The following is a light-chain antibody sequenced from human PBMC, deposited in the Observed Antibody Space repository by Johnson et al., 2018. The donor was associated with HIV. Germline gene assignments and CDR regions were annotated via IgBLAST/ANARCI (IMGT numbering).Light chain of an antibody. CDR3: GTWDSSLSAYV. J-gene: IGLJ1*01. CDR2: ENN. CDR1: SSNIGNNY. Sequence: QSVLTQPPSVSAAPGQKVTISCSGSSSNIGNNYVSWYQQFPHRAPKLLIYENNKRPSGIPDRFSGSKSGTSATLGITGLQTGDEADYYCGTWDSSLSAYVFGTGTKVTVL. V-gene: IGLV1-51*02.